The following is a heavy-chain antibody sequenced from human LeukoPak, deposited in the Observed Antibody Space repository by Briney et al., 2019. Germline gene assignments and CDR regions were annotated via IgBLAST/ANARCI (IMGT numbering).Heavy chain of an antibody. CDR2: IYTNGDT. V-gene: IGHV4-61*02. CDR1: GGSISSGTYY. J-gene: IGHJ4*02. D-gene: IGHD3-10*01. CDR3: ARGFRGPNFDY. Sequence: PSETLSLTCSVSGGSISSGTYYWTWIRQPAGKGLEWIGRIYTNGDTNYNPSLKSRVSISLDTSKNQFTLNLSSVTAADTAVYYCARGFRGPNFDYWGQGTLVTVSS.